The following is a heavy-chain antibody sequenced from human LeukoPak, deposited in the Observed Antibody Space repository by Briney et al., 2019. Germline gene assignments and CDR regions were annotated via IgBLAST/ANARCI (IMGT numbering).Heavy chain of an antibody. CDR1: EFTFSRYD. V-gene: IGHV3-23*01. Sequence: GGSLRLSCAASEFTFSRYDMSWVRQAPGKGLEWVSVISGSGISTYHADSVKGRFTISRDNSKNTLYLQMNSLRAEDTAVYYCAKWEDVWGQGTTVTVSS. CDR2: ISGSGIST. CDR3: AKWEDV. J-gene: IGHJ6*02. D-gene: IGHD1-26*01.